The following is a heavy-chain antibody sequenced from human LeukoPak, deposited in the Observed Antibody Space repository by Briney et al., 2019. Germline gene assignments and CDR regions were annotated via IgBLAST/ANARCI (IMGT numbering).Heavy chain of an antibody. CDR1: GGSISPYY. CDR2: IYYSGST. V-gene: IGHV4-59*01. D-gene: IGHD1-26*01. Sequence: PSETLSLTCTVSGGSISPYYWSWIRQPPGKGLEWIGYIYYSGSTNYNPSLKSRVTISVDTSKNQFSLKLSSVTAADTAVYYCARDLGGAYDYWGQGTLVTVSS. J-gene: IGHJ4*02. CDR3: ARDLGGAYDY.